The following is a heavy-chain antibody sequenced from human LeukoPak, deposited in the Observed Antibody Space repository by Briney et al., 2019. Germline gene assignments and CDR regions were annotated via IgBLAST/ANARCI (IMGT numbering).Heavy chain of an antibody. V-gene: IGHV4-34*01. CDR1: GGSFSGYY. J-gene: IGHJ3*02. CDR2: INHSGST. CDR3: ARDSGYDSDAFDI. D-gene: IGHD5-12*01. Sequence: SETLSLTCAVYGGSFSGYYWSWIRQPPGKGLEWIGEINHSGSTNYNPSLKSRVTISVDTSKNQFSLKLSSVTAADTAVYYCARDSGYDSDAFDIWGQGTMVTVSS.